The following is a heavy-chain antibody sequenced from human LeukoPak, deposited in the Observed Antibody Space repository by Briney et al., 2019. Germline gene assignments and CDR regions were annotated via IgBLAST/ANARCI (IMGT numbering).Heavy chain of an antibody. CDR3: ARVQYSYGGVFDY. CDR2: ISGYNGKT. V-gene: IGHV1-18*01. CDR1: GYTFSKYS. Sequence: GASVKVSCKASGYTFSKYSINWVRQAPGQGLEWMGWISGYNGKTNYAQKLQDRVTMTTDTSTSTAYMELRSLRSDDTAVYYCARVQYSYGGVFDYWGQGTLVTVSS. J-gene: IGHJ4*02. D-gene: IGHD5-18*01.